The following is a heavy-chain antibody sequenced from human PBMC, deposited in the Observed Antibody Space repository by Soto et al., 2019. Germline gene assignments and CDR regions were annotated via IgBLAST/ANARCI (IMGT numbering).Heavy chain of an antibody. CDR1: GGSFSGYY. V-gene: IGHV4-34*01. CDR2: INHSGST. CDR3: ARLYYYDSSGPPS. J-gene: IGHJ5*02. Sequence: SETLSLTCAVYGGSFSGYYWSWIRQPPGKGLEWIGEINHSGSTNYNPSLKSRVTISVDTSKNQFSLKLSSVTAADTAVYYCARLYYYDSSGPPSWGQGTLVTVSS. D-gene: IGHD3-22*01.